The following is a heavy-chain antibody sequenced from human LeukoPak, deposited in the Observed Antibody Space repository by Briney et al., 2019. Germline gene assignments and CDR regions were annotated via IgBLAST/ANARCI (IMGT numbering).Heavy chain of an antibody. J-gene: IGHJ3*02. Sequence: SETLSLTCTVSGGSTSSYYWSWIRQPPGKGLEWIGYIYYSGSTNYNPSLKSRVTISVDTSKNQFSLKLSSVTAADTAVYYCASWGDYYGSGHRNAFDIWGQGTMVTVSS. CDR2: IYYSGST. V-gene: IGHV4-59*01. CDR1: GGSTSSYY. CDR3: ASWGDYYGSGHRNAFDI. D-gene: IGHD3-10*01.